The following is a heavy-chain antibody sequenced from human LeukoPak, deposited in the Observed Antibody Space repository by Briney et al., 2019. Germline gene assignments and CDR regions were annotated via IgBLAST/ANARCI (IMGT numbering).Heavy chain of an antibody. D-gene: IGHD2-2*01. CDR1: GYTFTSYG. J-gene: IGHJ3*02. CDR3: ARVRSALTIVVVPAAMEASDAFDI. Sequence: SVKVSCQASGYTFTSYGISWVRQAPGQGLEWMGWISAYNGNTNYAQKLQGRVTMTTDTSTSTAYMELRSLRSDDTAVYYCARVRSALTIVVVPAAMEASDAFDIWGQGTMVTVSS. V-gene: IGHV1-18*04. CDR2: ISAYNGNT.